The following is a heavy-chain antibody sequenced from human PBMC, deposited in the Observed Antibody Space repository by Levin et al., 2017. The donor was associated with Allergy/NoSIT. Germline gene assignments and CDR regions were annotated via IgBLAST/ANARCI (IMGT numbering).Heavy chain of an antibody. V-gene: IGHV4-34*01. CDR2: INHSGST. Sequence: SQTLSLTCAVYGGSFSGYYWSWIRQPPGKGLEWIGEINHSGSTNYNPSLKSRVTISVDTSKNQFSLKLSSVTAADTAVYYCARGLGFRELYYYYYYMDVWGKGTTVTVSS. D-gene: IGHD3-10*01. CDR1: GGSFSGYY. CDR3: ARGLGFRELYYYYYYMDV. J-gene: IGHJ6*03.